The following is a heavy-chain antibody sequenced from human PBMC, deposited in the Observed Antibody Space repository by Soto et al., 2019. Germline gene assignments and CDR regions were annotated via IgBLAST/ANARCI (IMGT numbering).Heavy chain of an antibody. CDR1: GYTFTRYG. Sequence: QGHLVQSEAEVKKSGASVKVSCKASGYTFTRYGISWVRQAPGQGLEWMGWISGYNGDTNYAQKFQGRVSMTIDTSTTTAYMELRSLTSDYTAVYCCAINGRPPYYYYGLDVWGQGPKVTVSS. D-gene: IGHD2-8*01. J-gene: IGHJ6*02. CDR3: AINGRPPYYYYGLDV. V-gene: IGHV1-18*01. CDR2: ISGYNGDT.